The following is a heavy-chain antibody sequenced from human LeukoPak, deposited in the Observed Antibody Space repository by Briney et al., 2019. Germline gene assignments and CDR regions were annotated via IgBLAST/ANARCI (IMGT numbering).Heavy chain of an antibody. CDR2: INGDGSDR. CDR3: ARDGGIIRFGGQDV. CDR1: GFTFTNFW. Sequence: GGSLRLSCAASGFTFTNFWMSWVRQAPGKGLEWVANINGDGSDRYYMDSLKGRFTISRDNAKNSLYLQMNSLRVEDTAVYYCARDGGIIRFGGQDVWGQGTTVIVS. D-gene: IGHD3-16*01. J-gene: IGHJ6*02. V-gene: IGHV3-7*01.